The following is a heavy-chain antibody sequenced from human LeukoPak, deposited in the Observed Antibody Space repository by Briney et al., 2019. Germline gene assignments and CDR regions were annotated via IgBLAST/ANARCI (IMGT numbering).Heavy chain of an antibody. CDR1: GFTFISYS. CDR2: ISSSSSYI. CDR3: ARGRWRVARGYCTNGVCQRAFDI. Sequence: PGGSLRLSCAASGFTFISYSMNWVRQAPGKGLEWVSSISSSSSYIYYADSVKGRFTISRDNAKNSLYLQMNSLRAEDTAVYYCARGRWRVARGYCTNGVCQRAFDIWGQGTMVTVSS. D-gene: IGHD2-8*01. V-gene: IGHV3-21*01. J-gene: IGHJ3*02.